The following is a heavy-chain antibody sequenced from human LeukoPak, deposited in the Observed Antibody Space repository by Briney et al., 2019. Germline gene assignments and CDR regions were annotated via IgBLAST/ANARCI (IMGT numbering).Heavy chain of an antibody. CDR3: AKDESITIFGVVSDAFDI. J-gene: IGHJ3*02. V-gene: IGHV3-7*01. Sequence: GGSLRLSCVASGFTLSSYWMSWVRQAPGEGLEWVANIKQDGTEKNYVDSVEGRFTISRDNAKNSLYLQMNSLRAEDTAVYYCAKDESITIFGVVSDAFDIWGQGTMVTVSS. CDR1: GFTLSSYW. CDR2: IKQDGTEK. D-gene: IGHD3-3*01.